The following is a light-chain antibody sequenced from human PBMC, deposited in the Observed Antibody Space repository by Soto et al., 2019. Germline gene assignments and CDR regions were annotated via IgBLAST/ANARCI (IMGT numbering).Light chain of an antibody. CDR3: SSYAGSKV. J-gene: IGLJ3*02. CDR1: SSDVGGYNY. V-gene: IGLV2-8*01. Sequence: QSALTQPPSASGSPGQSVTISCTGTSSDVGGYNYVSWYQQHPGKAPKLMIYEVIKRPSGVPDRFSGSKSGNTASLTVSGLQAEDEADYYCSSYAGSKVFGGGTKLTVL. CDR2: EVI.